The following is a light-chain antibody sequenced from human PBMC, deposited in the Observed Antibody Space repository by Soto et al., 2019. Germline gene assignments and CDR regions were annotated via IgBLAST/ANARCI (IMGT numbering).Light chain of an antibody. CDR2: EVT. CDR1: SSDVGGYDR. V-gene: IGLV2-18*02. Sequence: QSALTQPPSVSGSPGQSVTISCTGTSSDVGGYDRVSWYQQPPGTAPKLMIYEVTYRPSGVPDRFSGSKSGNTASLTISGLQAEDEADYYCSSFTTSNTYVFGTGTKLTVL. J-gene: IGLJ1*01. CDR3: SSFTTSNTYV.